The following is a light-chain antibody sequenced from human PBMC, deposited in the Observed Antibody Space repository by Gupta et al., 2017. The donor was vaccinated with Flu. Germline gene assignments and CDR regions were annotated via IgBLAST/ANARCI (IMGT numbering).Light chain of an antibody. CDR3: QQYYSYPPT. Sequence: AIRMTRSPSSFSASTGDRVTITCRASQGISSYLAWYQQKPGKAPKLLIYAASTLQSGVPSRFSCSGSGTDFTLTISCLQSEDFATYYCQQYYSYPPTFGQGTKVEIK. J-gene: IGKJ1*01. V-gene: IGKV1-8*01. CDR2: AAS. CDR1: QGISSY.